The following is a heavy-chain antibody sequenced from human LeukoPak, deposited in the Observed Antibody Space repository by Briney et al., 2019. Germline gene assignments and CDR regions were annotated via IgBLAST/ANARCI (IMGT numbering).Heavy chain of an antibody. CDR3: ARDRGFCSGGSCFPNFDI. V-gene: IGHV3-11*01. Sequence: GGSLRLCCAASGFTFSDYYMSWIRQAPGKGLEWVSYISSSGSTIYYADSVKGRFTISRDNAKNSLFLQMNSLRAEDTAVYYCARDRGFCSGGSCFPNFDIWGHGTLVTVSS. CDR1: GFTFSDYY. CDR2: ISSSGSTI. D-gene: IGHD2-15*01. J-gene: IGHJ4*01.